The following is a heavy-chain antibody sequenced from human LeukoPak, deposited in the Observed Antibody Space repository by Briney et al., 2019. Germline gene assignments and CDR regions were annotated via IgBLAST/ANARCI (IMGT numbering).Heavy chain of an antibody. Sequence: GGSLRLSCAASGFTFSSYAMHWVRQAPGKGLEWVAVISYDGSNKYYADSVKGRFTISRDNSKNTLYLQMNSLRAEDTAVYYCARDPNSGYYYAVAFDIWGQGTMVTVSS. CDR2: ISYDGSNK. CDR1: GFTFSSYA. D-gene: IGHD3-22*01. V-gene: IGHV3-30-3*01. J-gene: IGHJ3*02. CDR3: ARDPNSGYYYAVAFDI.